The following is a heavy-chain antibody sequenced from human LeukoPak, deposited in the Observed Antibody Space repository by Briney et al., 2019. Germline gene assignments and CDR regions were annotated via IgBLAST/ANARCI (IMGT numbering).Heavy chain of an antibody. D-gene: IGHD3-22*01. V-gene: IGHV4-59*08. CDR2: IYYSGST. J-gene: IGHJ5*02. CDR1: GFTGYNIH. CDR3: ARLMYYDDTSGYEPYSVDP. Sequence: PSETLSCKPSGSGFTGYNIHWRRHRQPPGKGLEWIGYIYYSGSTNYNPSLKSRVTISVDTSKNQFSLKLSSVTAADTAVYYWARLMYYDDTSGYEPYSVDPWSQGPLATVSS.